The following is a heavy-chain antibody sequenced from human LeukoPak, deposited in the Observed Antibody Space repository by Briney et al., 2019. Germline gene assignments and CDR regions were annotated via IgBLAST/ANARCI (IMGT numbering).Heavy chain of an antibody. CDR3: ARDRQCGY. CDR1: AYTFTSYG. Sequence: ASGKVSFKSSAYTFTSYGISWVRQAPGQGLEWMGWISPYNGNTNYAPKLQGRLTMTTDTSTSTAYLELRSMRSDDKAVYYCARDRQCGYWGQGTLVSVSS. J-gene: IGHJ4*02. V-gene: IGHV1-18*01. CDR2: ISPYNGNT. D-gene: IGHD2-21*01.